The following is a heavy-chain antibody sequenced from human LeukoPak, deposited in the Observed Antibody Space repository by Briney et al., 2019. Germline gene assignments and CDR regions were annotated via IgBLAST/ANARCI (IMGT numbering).Heavy chain of an antibody. CDR1: GFTFSSYE. CDR2: IYYSGST. CDR3: ARAKFPGGIAVADDFDY. D-gene: IGHD6-19*01. J-gene: IGHJ4*02. V-gene: IGHV4-39*07. Sequence: GSLRLSCAASGFTFSSYEMNWIRQPPGKGLEWIRSIYYSGSTYYNPSLKSRVTISVDTSKNQFSLKLSSVTAADTAVYYCARAKFPGGIAVADDFDYWGQGTLVTVSS.